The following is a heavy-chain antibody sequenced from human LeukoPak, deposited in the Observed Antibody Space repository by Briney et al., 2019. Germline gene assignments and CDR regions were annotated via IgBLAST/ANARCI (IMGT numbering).Heavy chain of an antibody. CDR2: ISSSGSTI. V-gene: IGHV3-48*03. D-gene: IGHD6-19*01. CDR3: ARDSQWLVRY. CDR1: GFTFSSYA. Sequence: GGSLRLSCAASGFTFSSYAMNWVRQAPGKGLEWVSYISSSGSTIYYADSVKGRFTISRDNAKNSLYLQMNSLRAEDTAVYYCARDSQWLVRYWGQGTLVTVSS. J-gene: IGHJ4*02.